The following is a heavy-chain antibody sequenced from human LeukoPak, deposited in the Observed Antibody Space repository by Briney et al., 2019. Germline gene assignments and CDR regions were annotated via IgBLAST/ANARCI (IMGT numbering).Heavy chain of an antibody. CDR1: GGSFSGYY. Sequence: SETLSLTCAVYGGSFSGYYWSWIGQPPGKGLEWIGEINHSGSTNYTPSLKSRVTISVDTSKNQFSLKLSAVTAADTPVYYCAGGHRGLYNWFAPWGRETLVTVS. CDR3: AGGHRGLYNWFAP. D-gene: IGHD3-16*01. J-gene: IGHJ5*02. V-gene: IGHV4-34*01. CDR2: INHSGST.